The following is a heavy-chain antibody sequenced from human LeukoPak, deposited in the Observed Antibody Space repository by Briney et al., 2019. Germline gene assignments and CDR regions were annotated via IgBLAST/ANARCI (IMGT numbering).Heavy chain of an antibody. V-gene: IGHV4-59*12. CDR1: GGSIGSFY. D-gene: IGHD2-15*01. CDR3: ARDSGGGAFDI. J-gene: IGHJ3*02. Sequence: PSETLSLTCTVSGGSIGSFYWTWLRQPPGKGLEWIGYIYSSGTTNYNPSLKSRVTISVDTSKNQFSLKLSSVTAADTAVYYCARDSGGGAFDIWGQGTMVTVSS. CDR2: IYSSGTT.